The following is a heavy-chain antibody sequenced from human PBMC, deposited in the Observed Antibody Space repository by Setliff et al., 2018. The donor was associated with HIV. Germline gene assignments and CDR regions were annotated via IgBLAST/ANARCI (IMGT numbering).Heavy chain of an antibody. CDR1: GGSISSTNW. Sequence: KPSETLSLTCAVSGGSISSTNWWSWVRQPPGKGLEWIGEIYHSGSTNYNPSLKSRLTMSVDTSKNQFSLKLTSVTAADTAVYYCARSGSYVGPIQHWGQGTLVTVSS. V-gene: IGHV4-4*02. CDR3: ARSGSYVGPIQH. D-gene: IGHD3-10*02. CDR2: IYHSGST. J-gene: IGHJ1*01.